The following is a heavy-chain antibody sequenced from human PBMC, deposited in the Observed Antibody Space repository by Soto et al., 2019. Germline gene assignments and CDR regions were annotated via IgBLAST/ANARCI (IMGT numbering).Heavy chain of an antibody. CDR1: GGSISSGGYS. V-gene: IGHV4-30-2*01. CDR2: IYHSGST. D-gene: IGHD4-17*01. Sequence: QLQLQESGSGLVKPSQTLSLTCAVSGGSISSGGYSWSWIRQPPGKGLEWIGYIYHSGSTYYNPALESRVTIAVDRAKNQFSLKLSSVTPADTAVYYCASGMVTTLHYWGQGTLVTVSS. CDR3: ASGMVTTLHY. J-gene: IGHJ4*02.